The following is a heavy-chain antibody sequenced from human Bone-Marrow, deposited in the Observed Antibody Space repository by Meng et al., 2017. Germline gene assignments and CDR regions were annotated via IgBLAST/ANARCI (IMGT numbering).Heavy chain of an antibody. D-gene: IGHD6-13*01. CDR2: IYPGDSDT. CDR3: ARLGAGIAAAGTTPPPFDY. J-gene: IGHJ4*02. Sequence: GGSLRLSCKGSGYSFTSYWIGWVRQMPGKGLEWMGIIYPGDSDTRYSPSFQGQVTISADKSISTAYLQWRSLKASDTAMYYCARLGAGIAAAGTTPPPFDYWGQGTLVTVSS. CDR1: GYSFTSYW. V-gene: IGHV5-51*01.